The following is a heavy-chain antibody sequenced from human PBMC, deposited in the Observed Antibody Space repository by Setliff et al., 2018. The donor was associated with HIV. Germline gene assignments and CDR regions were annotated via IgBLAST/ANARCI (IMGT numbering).Heavy chain of an antibody. D-gene: IGHD3-16*01. V-gene: IGHV1-2*04. CDR2: INPNSGGT. CDR3: ARDDGGYNYAEAFDV. CDR1: GYTFTGYY. Sequence: ASVKVSCKASGYTFTGYYMHWVRQAPGQGLEWMGWINPNSGGTNYAQKFQGWVTMTRDTSISTAYMELSSLRSEDTAVYYCARDDGGYNYAEAFDVWGQGTMVTVSS. J-gene: IGHJ3*01.